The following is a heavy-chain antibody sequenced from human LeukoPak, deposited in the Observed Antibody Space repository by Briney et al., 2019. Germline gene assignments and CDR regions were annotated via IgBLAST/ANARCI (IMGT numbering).Heavy chain of an antibody. Sequence: ASMKVSCKASGYTFTTYGISWVRQAPGQGLEWMGWISAYNGNTNYAQKFQGRVTMTTDTSTSTVYMELRSLRSDDTAVYYCARGTKNGGETGWGQGTLVTVSS. CDR3: ARGTKNGGETG. V-gene: IGHV1-18*01. J-gene: IGHJ4*02. CDR1: GYTFTTYG. CDR2: ISAYNGNT. D-gene: IGHD4-23*01.